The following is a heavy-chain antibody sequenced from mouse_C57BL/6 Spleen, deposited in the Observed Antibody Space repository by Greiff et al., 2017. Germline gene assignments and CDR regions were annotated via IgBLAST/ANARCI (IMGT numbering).Heavy chain of an antibody. CDR1: GFTIKDYY. CDR2: IDPVDGDT. D-gene: IGHD1-1*02. CDR3: TTGVATCFDY. V-gene: IGHV14-1*01. J-gene: IGHJ2*01. Sequence: VQLQQSGAELVRPGASVKLSCTASGFTIKDYYMHWVKQRPEQGLEWIGRIDPVDGDTEYAPKFQGKATMTADTSSNTAYLQLSSLTSEDTAGYYSTTGVATCFDYWGQGTTLTVSS.